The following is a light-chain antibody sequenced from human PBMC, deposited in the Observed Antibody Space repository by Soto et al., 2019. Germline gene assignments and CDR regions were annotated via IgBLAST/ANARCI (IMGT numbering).Light chain of an antibody. CDR2: AAS. CDR1: QSISSY. Sequence: DIQMTQSPSSLPASVGDTVTITCRASQSISSYLNWYQLRPWKVPKLLIYAASSLQIGVPSRFSRSGSGTDFTLTISSLHPEEFEAYYCEQSYSTPHTFGQGTKVEIK. V-gene: IGKV1-39*01. CDR3: EQSYSTPHT. J-gene: IGKJ1*01.